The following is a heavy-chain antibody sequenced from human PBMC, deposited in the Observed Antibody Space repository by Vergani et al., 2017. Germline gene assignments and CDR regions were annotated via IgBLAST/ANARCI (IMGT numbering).Heavy chain of an antibody. D-gene: IGHD1-26*01. J-gene: IGHJ4*02. CDR1: GFTFDDYA. CDR3: AKDISGSYFDY. CDR2: ISWNSGSI. V-gene: IGHV3-9*01. Sequence: EVQLVESGGGLVQPGRSLRLSCAASGFTFDDYAMPWVRQAPGKGLEWVSGISWNSGSIGYADSVKGRFTISRDNAKNSLYLQMNSLRAEDTALYYCAKDISGSYFDYWGQGTLVTVSS.